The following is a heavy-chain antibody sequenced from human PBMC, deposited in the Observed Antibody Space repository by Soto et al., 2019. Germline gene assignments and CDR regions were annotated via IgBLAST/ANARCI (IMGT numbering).Heavy chain of an antibody. Sequence: SETLSLTCTISGGSVSSYQWSWIRQPPGKGLEWIGLTSYSGNTVYNPSLKSRVAFSVVTSKNHFSLTLTSVTAADTAVYYCARDGVGPFDYWGQGTLVTVSS. D-gene: IGHD1-26*01. CDR2: TSYSGNT. CDR1: GGSVSSYQ. J-gene: IGHJ4*02. CDR3: ARDGVGPFDY. V-gene: IGHV4-59*02.